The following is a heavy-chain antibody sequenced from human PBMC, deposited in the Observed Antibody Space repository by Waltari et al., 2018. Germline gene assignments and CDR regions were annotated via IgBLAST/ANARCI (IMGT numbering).Heavy chain of an antibody. V-gene: IGHV4-38-2*01. D-gene: IGHD7-27*01. J-gene: IGHJ4*02. CDR1: GYSISSGYY. CDR3: AGALNWGLDY. CDR2: IYHSGST. Sequence: QVQLQESGPGLVKPSETLSLTCAVPGYSISSGYYWGWIRQPPGKGLEWIGSIYHSGSTYYNPSLKSRVTISVDTSKNQFSLKLSSVTAADTAVYYCAGALNWGLDYWGQGTLVTVSS.